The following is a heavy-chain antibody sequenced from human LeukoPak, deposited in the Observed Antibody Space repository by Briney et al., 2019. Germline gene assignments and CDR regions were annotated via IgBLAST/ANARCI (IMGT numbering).Heavy chain of an antibody. CDR3: AREGGYCFGGSCYPVALDH. J-gene: IGHJ4*02. V-gene: IGHV4-61*01. Sequence: SSETLSLTCTVSGGSVSTGSFYWSWVRQPPGKGLEWIGYIYYNGGTNYNPSLEGRVTISVDPSKNQFSLNLNSVTAADTAVYYCAREGGYCFGGSCYPVALDHWGQGTLVTVSS. CDR2: IYYNGGT. CDR1: GGSVSTGSFY. D-gene: IGHD2-15*01.